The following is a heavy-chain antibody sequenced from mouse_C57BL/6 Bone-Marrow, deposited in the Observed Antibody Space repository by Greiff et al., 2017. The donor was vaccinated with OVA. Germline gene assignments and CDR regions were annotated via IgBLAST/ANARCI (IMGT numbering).Heavy chain of an antibody. D-gene: IGHD2-4*01. CDR1: GFTFSDYY. CDR3: ARVLYDYDWYFDV. V-gene: IGHV5-16*01. J-gene: IGHJ1*03. CDR2: INYDGSST. Sequence: EVKLMESEGGLVQPGSSMKLSCTASGFTFSDYYMAWVRQVPEKGLEWVANINYDGSSTYYLDSLKSRFIISRDNAKNILYLQMSSLKSEDTATYYCARVLYDYDWYFDVWGTGTTVTVSS.